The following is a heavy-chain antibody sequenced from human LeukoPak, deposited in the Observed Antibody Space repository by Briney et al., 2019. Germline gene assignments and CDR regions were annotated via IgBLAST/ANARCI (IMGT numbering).Heavy chain of an antibody. V-gene: IGHV4-59*08. CDR1: GGSISSYY. J-gene: IGHJ5*02. CDR3: ARHVRVPNWFDP. CDR2: IYYSGST. Sequence: SETLSLTCTVSGGSISSYYWGWIRQPPGKGLEWIGYIYYSGSTNYNPSLKSRVTISVDTSKNQFSLKLSSVTAADTAVYYCARHVRVPNWFDPWGQGTLVTVSS. D-gene: IGHD2/OR15-2a*01.